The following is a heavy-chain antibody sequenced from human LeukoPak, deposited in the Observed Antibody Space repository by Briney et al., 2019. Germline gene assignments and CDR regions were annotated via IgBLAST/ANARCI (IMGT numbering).Heavy chain of an antibody. CDR2: ISAYNGNT. CDR3: ARVDSSGYYSLDY. V-gene: IGHV1-18*01. Sequence: ASVKVSCTASGYTFTSYGVSWVRQAPGQGLEWMGWISAYNGNTNYAQKLQGRVTMTTDTSTSTAYMELRSLRSDDTAVYYCARVDSSGYYSLDYWGQGTLVAVSS. CDR1: GYTFTSYG. J-gene: IGHJ4*02. D-gene: IGHD3-22*01.